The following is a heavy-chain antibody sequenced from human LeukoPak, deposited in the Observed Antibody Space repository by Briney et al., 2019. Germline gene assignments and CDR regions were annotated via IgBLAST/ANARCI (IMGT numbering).Heavy chain of an antibody. CDR1: GFTFSSYG. CDR2: ISYDGSNK. D-gene: IGHD6-19*01. Sequence: GRSLRLSCAASGFTFSSYGMHWVRQAPGKGLEWVAVISYDGSNKYYADSVKGRFTISRDNSKNTLYLQMNSLGAEDTAVYYCAKDLEQWLVVRAFDIWGQGTMVTVSS. V-gene: IGHV3-30*18. J-gene: IGHJ3*02. CDR3: AKDLEQWLVVRAFDI.